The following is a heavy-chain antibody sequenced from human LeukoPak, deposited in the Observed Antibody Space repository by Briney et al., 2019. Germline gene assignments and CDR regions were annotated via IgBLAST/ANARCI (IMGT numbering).Heavy chain of an antibody. D-gene: IGHD1-26*01. CDR3: ARDTRGVGATYYFDY. J-gene: IGHJ4*02. V-gene: IGHV1-2*02. CDR2: INPNSGGT. Sequence: ASVKVSRKASGYTFTGYYMHWVRQAPGQGLEWMGWINPNSGGTNYAQKFQGRVTMTRDTSISTAYMELSRLRSDDTAVYYCARDTRGVGATYYFDYWGQGTLVTVSS. CDR1: GYTFTGYY.